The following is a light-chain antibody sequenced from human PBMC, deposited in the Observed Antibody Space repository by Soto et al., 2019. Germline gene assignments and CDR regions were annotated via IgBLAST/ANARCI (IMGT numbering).Light chain of an antibody. CDR2: DSS. CDR3: QQYDDWPLT. Sequence: VMTQSPATLSVSPGEGATLSCRASQSVGRSLAWYQQKPGQAPRLLMFDSSTRATGIPAKFSGSGSGTEFTLTISSLQSEDCAIFYCQQYDDWPLTFGPGTKVDI. CDR1: QSVGRS. V-gene: IGKV3-15*01. J-gene: IGKJ3*01.